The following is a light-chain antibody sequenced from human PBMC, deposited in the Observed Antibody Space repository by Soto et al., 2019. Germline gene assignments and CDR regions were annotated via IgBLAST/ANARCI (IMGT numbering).Light chain of an antibody. V-gene: IGLV1-40*01. CDR2: GNT. CDR1: SSNIGAGYD. CDR3: LSFDSSLSVV. J-gene: IGLJ2*01. Sequence: QSALTQPPSVSGAPGQRVTISCTGRSSNIGAGYDVHWYQQLPGRAPKPLIYGNTNRPSGVPDRFSGSKSGTSASLAITGLQAEDEADYYCLSFDSSLSVVFGGGTKLTVL.